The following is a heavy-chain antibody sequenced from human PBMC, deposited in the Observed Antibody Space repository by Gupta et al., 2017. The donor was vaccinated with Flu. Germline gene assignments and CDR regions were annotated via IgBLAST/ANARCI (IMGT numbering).Heavy chain of an antibody. J-gene: IGHJ4*02. CDR2: ISWNTDTV. D-gene: IGHD6-19*01. Sequence: DYAMDWVRQVPGKGLEWVSGISWNTDTVGFADSVKGRFTISRDNAKNSLYLQMHSLRAEDTAFYYCAKDIGNIGWYKGFDHWGRGSLVTVSS. V-gene: IGHV3-9*01. CDR3: AKDIGNIGWYKGFDH. CDR1: DYA.